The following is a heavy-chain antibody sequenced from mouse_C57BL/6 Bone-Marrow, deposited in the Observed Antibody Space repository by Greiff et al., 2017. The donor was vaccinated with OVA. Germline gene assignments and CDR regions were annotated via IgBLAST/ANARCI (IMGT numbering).Heavy chain of an antibody. CDR3: AREVTTSWDRYYCDY. CDR1: GYTFTDYY. D-gene: IGHD2-3*01. J-gene: IGHJ2*01. Sequence: EVQLQQSGPELVKPGASVKISCKASGYTFTDYYMNWVKQSHGKSLEWIGDINPNNGGTSYNQKFKGKATLTVDKSSSTAYMELRSLTSEDSAVDYCAREVTTSWDRYYCDYWGQGTTLTVSS. CDR2: INPNNGGT. V-gene: IGHV1-26*01.